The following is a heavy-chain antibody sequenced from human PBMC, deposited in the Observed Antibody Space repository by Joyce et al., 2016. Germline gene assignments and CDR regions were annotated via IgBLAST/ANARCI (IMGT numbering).Heavy chain of an antibody. D-gene: IGHD1-26*01. CDR2: IWYDGRNK. Sequence: QVQLVESGGAVVQPGRSLRLSCAASGFTFSSYGMNWGRQAPGKGLGWVAVIWYDGRNKSFADSVKGRFTISRDNFRNTVSLQMNSLKVEDTAVYYCARDGFSGSTYYFDSWGQGTLVSVSS. CDR1: GFTFSSYG. V-gene: IGHV3-33*01. CDR3: ARDGFSGSTYYFDS. J-gene: IGHJ4*02.